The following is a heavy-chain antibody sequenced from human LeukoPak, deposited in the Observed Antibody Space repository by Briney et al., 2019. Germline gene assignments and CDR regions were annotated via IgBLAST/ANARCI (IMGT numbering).Heavy chain of an antibody. CDR3: ATDLNWNSF. Sequence: GGSLRLSCEVSELTFSSYWMTWVRQAPGKGLEWVANINPDGSEKYYVDSVKGRFTISRDNAKNSLYLQMNSLRTGDTALYYCATDLNWNSFWGQGTLVPSPQ. CDR1: ELTFSSYW. J-gene: IGHJ4*02. CDR2: INPDGSEK. D-gene: IGHD1-7*01. V-gene: IGHV3-7*03.